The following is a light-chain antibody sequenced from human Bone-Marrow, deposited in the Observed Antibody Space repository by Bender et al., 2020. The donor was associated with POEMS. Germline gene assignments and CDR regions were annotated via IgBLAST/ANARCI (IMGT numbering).Light chain of an antibody. CDR1: YSNIGNNY. J-gene: IGLJ1*01. CDR2: ENN. CDR3: ATWDESLSGYV. Sequence: QSVLTQPPSVSAAPGQKVTISCSGSYSNIGNNYVSWYQQLPGTAPRLLIYENNKRPSGIPDRFSGSKSGTSASLAISGLRSEDEADYYCATWDESLSGYVFGTGTEVTVL. V-gene: IGLV1-51*02.